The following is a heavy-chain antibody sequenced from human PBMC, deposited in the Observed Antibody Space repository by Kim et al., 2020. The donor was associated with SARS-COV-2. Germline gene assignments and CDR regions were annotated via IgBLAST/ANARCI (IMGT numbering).Heavy chain of an antibody. CDR2: IYSGGSST. CDR1: GFTFSSYA. D-gene: IGHD3-10*01. V-gene: IGHV3-23*03. J-gene: IGHJ6*02. Sequence: GGSLRLSCAASGFTFSSYAMSWVRQAPGKGLEWVSVIYSGGSSTYYADSVKGRFTISRDNSKNTLYLQMNSLRAEDTAVYYCANGDLGTSFGPSADVWGQGTTVTVSS. CDR3: ANGDLGTSFGPSADV.